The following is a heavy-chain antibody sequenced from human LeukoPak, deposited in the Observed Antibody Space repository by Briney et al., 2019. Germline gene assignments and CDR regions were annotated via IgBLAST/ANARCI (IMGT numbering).Heavy chain of an antibody. CDR3: ARRGHGSGSYYFDY. CDR1: GFTFSSYA. D-gene: IGHD3-10*01. CDR2: IAASIPNT. J-gene: IGHJ4*02. V-gene: IGHV3-23*01. Sequence: GGSLRLSCAASGFTFSSYAMSWVRQAPGKGLEWVSAIAASIPNTYYTDSVGGRFTISRDNSKNTLSLQMRSLRAEDTAVYFCARRGHGSGSYYFDYWGQGTLVTVSS.